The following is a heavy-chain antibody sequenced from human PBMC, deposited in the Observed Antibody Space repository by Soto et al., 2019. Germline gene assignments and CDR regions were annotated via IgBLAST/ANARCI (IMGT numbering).Heavy chain of an antibody. J-gene: IGHJ6*02. CDR2: IYYSGST. Sequence: QVQPQESGPGLVKPSQTLSLTCTVSGGSISSGGYYWSWIRQHPGKGLEWIGYIYYSGSTYYNPSLKSRVTISVDTSKNQFSLKLSSVTTADTAVYYCARDLVGYYYYGMDVWGQGTTVTVSS. V-gene: IGHV4-31*03. D-gene: IGHD2-15*01. CDR1: GGSISSGGYY. CDR3: ARDLVGYYYYGMDV.